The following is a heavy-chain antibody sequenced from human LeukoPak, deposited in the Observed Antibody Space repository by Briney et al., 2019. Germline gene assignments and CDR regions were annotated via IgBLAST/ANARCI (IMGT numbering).Heavy chain of an antibody. CDR2: INHSGST. V-gene: IGHV4-34*01. D-gene: IGHD6-13*01. Sequence: SETLSLTCAVYGGSFSGYYWSWIRQPPGKGLEWIGEINHSGSTNYNPSLKSRVTMSVDTSKNQFPLKLSSVTAADTAVYYCARGPSGAAAAKTGVDYWGQGTLVTVSS. CDR1: GGSFSGYY. CDR3: ARGPSGAAAAKTGVDY. J-gene: IGHJ4*02.